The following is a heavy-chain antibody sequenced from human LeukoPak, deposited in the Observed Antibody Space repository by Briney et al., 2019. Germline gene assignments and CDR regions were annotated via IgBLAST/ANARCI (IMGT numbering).Heavy chain of an antibody. CDR3: ARARYSNTWFDY. V-gene: IGHV3-11*01. D-gene: IGHD6-13*01. CDR1: GFTFSDYY. J-gene: IGHJ4*02. Sequence: PGGSLTLSCAATGFTFSDYYMRWIGQAPGKGLEWVSYISSSGSTMYYADSVKGRFTISRDNAKNSLYLQMNSLRAEDTAVYYCARARYSNTWFDYWGQGALVTVSS. CDR2: ISSSGSTM.